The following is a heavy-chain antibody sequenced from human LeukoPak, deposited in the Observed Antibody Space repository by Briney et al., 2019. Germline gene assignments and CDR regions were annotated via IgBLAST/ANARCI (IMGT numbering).Heavy chain of an antibody. D-gene: IGHD3-16*01. J-gene: IGHJ4*02. CDR2: IGGSGGGA. Sequence: GGSLRLSCAASGFTFSLYGMSWVRQAPGKGLEWVAGIGGSGGGAYYAEALTGLSTISRDNSKNTVYLQMNDLRVEDTAIYYCAKGGLRGGTYNDDFWGQGTLVTVSS. V-gene: IGHV3-23*01. CDR3: AKGGLRGGTYNDDF. CDR1: GFTFSLYG.